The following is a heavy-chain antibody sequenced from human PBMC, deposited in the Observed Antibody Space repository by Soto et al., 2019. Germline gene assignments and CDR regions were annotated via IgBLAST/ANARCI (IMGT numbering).Heavy chain of an antibody. CDR2: ISWNSGSI. CDR1: GFTFDDYA. CDR3: AKDPGPVGATTPFDY. Sequence: PGGSLRLSCAASGFTFDDYAMHWVRQAPGKGLEWVSGISWNSGSIGYADSVKGRFTISRDNAKNSLYLQMNSLRAEDTALYYCAKDPGPVGATTPFDYWGQGTLVTVSS. D-gene: IGHD1-26*01. J-gene: IGHJ4*02. V-gene: IGHV3-9*01.